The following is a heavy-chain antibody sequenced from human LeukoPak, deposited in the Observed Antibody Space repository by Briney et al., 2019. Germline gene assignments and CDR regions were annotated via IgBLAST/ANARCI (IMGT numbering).Heavy chain of an antibody. D-gene: IGHD1-26*01. CDR3: ARGLEWELLYYFDY. CDR2: INPNSGGT. Sequence: ASVKVSCKASGYTFTGYYMHWVRQAPGQGLEWMGWINPNSGGTNYAQKFQGWVTMTRDTSISTAYMELSRLRSDDTAVYYCARGLEWELLYYFDYWGQGTLATVSS. J-gene: IGHJ4*02. CDR1: GYTFTGYY. V-gene: IGHV1-2*04.